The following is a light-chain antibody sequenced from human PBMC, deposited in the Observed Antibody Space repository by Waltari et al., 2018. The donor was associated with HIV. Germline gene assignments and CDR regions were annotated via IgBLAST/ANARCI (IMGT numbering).Light chain of an antibody. Sequence: QSVLTQPPSVSGAPGQRVTIACTGGSSNIGAGSELHWYRKFPGTAPKLLIYDTKKRPSGVPDRFSGSKSGTSASLAITGLQAEDEADYYCQSFDSSLSAVIFGGGTKLTVL. V-gene: IGLV1-40*01. CDR1: SSNIGAGSE. CDR2: DTK. J-gene: IGLJ2*01. CDR3: QSFDSSLSAVI.